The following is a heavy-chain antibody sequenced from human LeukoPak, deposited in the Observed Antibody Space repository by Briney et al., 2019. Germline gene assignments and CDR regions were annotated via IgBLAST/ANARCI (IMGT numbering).Heavy chain of an antibody. Sequence: SETLSLTCSVSGGSISSYWSWIRQPAGKGLEWIGRIYTTGSTNYNPSLRSRVTMSIDTSKNQFPLKLSSVTAADTAVYYCARDRGIIAAFDDWGQGTLVTVSS. CDR1: GGSISSY. D-gene: IGHD6-13*01. V-gene: IGHV4-4*07. CDR3: ARDRGIIAAFDD. CDR2: IYTTGST. J-gene: IGHJ4*02.